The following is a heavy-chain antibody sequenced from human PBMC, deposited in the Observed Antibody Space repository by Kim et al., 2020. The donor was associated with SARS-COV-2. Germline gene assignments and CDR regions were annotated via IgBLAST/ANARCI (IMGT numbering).Heavy chain of an antibody. CDR1: GGSFSGYY. D-gene: IGHD6-19*01. Sequence: SETLSLTCAVYGGSFSGYYWSWIRQPPGKGLEWIGEINHSGSTNYNPSLKSRVTISVDTSKNQFSLKLSSVTAADTAVYYCARGPRGSGWYNKGDYWGQGTLVTVSS. V-gene: IGHV4-34*01. CDR2: INHSGST. J-gene: IGHJ4*02. CDR3: ARGPRGSGWYNKGDY.